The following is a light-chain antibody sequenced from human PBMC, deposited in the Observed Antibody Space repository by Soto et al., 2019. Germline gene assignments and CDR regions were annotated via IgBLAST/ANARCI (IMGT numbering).Light chain of an antibody. CDR1: QNINTF. V-gene: IGKV1-39*01. CDR3: QQSYSVPPNN. CDR2: GAS. Sequence: DIQMTQSPSSLSASVGDRVTITWRASQNINTFLNWYQQKPGKAPKVLIYGASNLQSGVPSRFSGSGSGTDFSLTIGSLQLEDFATYYCQQSYSVPPNNFGQGTKVEIK. J-gene: IGKJ2*01.